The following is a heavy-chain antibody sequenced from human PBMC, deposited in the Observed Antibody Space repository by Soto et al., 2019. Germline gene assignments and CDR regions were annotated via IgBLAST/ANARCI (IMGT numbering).Heavy chain of an antibody. D-gene: IGHD6-6*01. CDR3: ARISSGRKKYYFDY. Sequence: QVQLQESGPGLVKPSQTLSLTCTVSGGSISSGGYYWSWIRQHPGKGLEWIGYIYYSGSTYYNTSLKSRVTISVDTSKNQFSLKLSSVTAADTAVYYCARISSGRKKYYFDYWGQGTLVTVSS. CDR1: GGSISSGGYY. J-gene: IGHJ4*02. V-gene: IGHV4-31*03. CDR2: IYYSGST.